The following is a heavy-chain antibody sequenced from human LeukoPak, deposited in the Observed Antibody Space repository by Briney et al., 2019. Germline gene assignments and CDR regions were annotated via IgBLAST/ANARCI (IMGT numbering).Heavy chain of an antibody. CDR3: TRGGSRWS. Sequence: GRSLRLSCTTSGFTFGDFAMSWFRQAPGKGLEWIGFIRSKAYGGTTEYAASVKGKCTMSRDDFKGVAYLQMNSLNTEDTAVYFCTRGGSRWSWGQGTLVTVSS. D-gene: IGHD6-19*01. CDR1: GFTFGDFA. V-gene: IGHV3-49*03. CDR2: IRSKAYGGTT. J-gene: IGHJ4*02.